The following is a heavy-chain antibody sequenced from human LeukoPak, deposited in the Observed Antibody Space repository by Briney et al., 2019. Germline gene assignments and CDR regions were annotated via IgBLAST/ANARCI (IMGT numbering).Heavy chain of an antibody. J-gene: IGHJ4*02. Sequence: GGTLRLSCAASGFIFSSYNMNWVRQAPGKGLEWVSSISSSSTYIYYTDSVKGRFSISRDNAKNSLYLQMNSLRAEDTAVYYCARDGYSSSSFDFWGQGTLVTVSS. CDR1: GFIFSSYN. D-gene: IGHD6-6*01. CDR3: ARDGYSSSSFDF. V-gene: IGHV3-21*01. CDR2: ISSSSTYI.